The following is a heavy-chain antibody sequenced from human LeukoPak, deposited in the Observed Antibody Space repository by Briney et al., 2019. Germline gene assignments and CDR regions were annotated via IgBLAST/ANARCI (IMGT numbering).Heavy chain of an antibody. CDR2: IKQDGSEM. D-gene: IGHD1-14*01. V-gene: IGHV3-7*03. Sequence: GGSLRLSCAASGFAFSSYWMSWVRQAPGKGLEWVANIKQDGSEMYYMDSVKGRFTISRDNAKTSLYLQMNSLRAEDTAVYYCARGLGYNIYWGLGTLVTVSS. J-gene: IGHJ4*02. CDR3: ARGLGYNIY. CDR1: GFAFSSYW.